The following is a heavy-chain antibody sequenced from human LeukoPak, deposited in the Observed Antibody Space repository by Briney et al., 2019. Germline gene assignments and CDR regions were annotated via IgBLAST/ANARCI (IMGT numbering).Heavy chain of an antibody. CDR3: ARRIILAASGWGYGMDV. D-gene: IGHD6-13*01. CDR2: FGTRSTSI. V-gene: IGHV3-21*04. CDR1: GFTFSGYS. Sequence: GGSLRLSCTASGFTFSGYSMNWIRQAPGKGLEWVSSFGTRSTSIYHAGSVKGRFTISRDNTKNSLSLQMNSLRAEDTAIYYCARRIILAASGWGYGMDVWGQGTTVTVSS. J-gene: IGHJ6*02.